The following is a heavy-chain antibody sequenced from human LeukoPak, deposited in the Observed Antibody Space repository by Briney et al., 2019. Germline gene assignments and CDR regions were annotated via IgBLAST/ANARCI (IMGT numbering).Heavy chain of an antibody. D-gene: IGHD6-13*01. CDR2: ISGSGGST. CDR1: GFTFSSYA. J-gene: IGHJ4*02. Sequence: GGSLRLSCAASGFTFSSYAMSWVRQAPGKGLEWVSAISGSGGSTYYADSVKGRFTISRDNSKNTLYLQMNSLRAEDTAVYYCAKDYGGIAAAGAVCDYWGQGTLVTVSS. V-gene: IGHV3-23*01. CDR3: AKDYGGIAAAGAVCDY.